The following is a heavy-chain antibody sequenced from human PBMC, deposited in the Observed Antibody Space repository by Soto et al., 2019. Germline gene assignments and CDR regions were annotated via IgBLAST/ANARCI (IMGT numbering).Heavy chain of an antibody. CDR1: GGTFSSYA. CDR3: ARDPPVPVAEWFDP. CDR2: IIPIFGTA. V-gene: IGHV1-69*13. Sequence: SVKVSCKASGGTFSSYAISWVRQAPGQGLEWMGGIIPIFGTANYAQKFQGRVTITADESTSTAYMELSSLRSEDTAVYYCARDPPVPVAEWFDPWGQGTLVTVSS. D-gene: IGHD6-19*01. J-gene: IGHJ5*02.